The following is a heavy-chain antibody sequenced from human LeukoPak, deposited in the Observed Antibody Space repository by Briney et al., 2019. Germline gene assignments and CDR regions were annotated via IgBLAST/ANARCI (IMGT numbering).Heavy chain of an antibody. CDR1: GGSISSSSYY. V-gene: IGHV4-39*07. D-gene: IGHD6-19*01. CDR3: AGPLVSGWLHY. J-gene: IGHJ4*02. Sequence: SETLSLTCTVSGGSISSSSYYWGWIRQPPGKGLEWIGSIYYSGSTYYNPSLKSRVTISVDTSKNQFSLKLSSVTAADTAVYYCAGPLVSGWLHYWGQGTLVTVSS. CDR2: IYYSGST.